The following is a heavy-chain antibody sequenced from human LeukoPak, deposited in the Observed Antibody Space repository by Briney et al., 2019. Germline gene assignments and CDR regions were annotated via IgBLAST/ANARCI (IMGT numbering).Heavy chain of an antibody. CDR3: AREVQHYAGSVYDHDAFDI. V-gene: IGHV4-34*01. J-gene: IGHJ3*02. D-gene: IGHD3-22*01. CDR2: INHSGST. Sequence: SETLSLTCAVYGGSFSGHYLSWIRQPPGKGLEWMGEINHSGSTNYNPSLKSRVTILVDTSKIQFFLKLSSVTAEDTAVYYCAREVQHYAGSVYDHDAFDIWGQGTMVTVSS. CDR1: GGSFSGHY.